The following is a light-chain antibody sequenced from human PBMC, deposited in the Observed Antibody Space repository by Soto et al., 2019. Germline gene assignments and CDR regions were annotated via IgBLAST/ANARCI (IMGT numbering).Light chain of an antibody. V-gene: IGKV3-15*01. CDR1: QSISSRH. Sequence: EIVLTQSPGTLSLSPGERATLSCRTSQSISSRHLAWYQQKPGQAPRLLIYGASTRATGITARFSGSGSGTEFTLTISSLQSEDFAVYYCQQYNNWPRTFGQGTRWIS. CDR3: QQYNNWPRT. CDR2: GAS. J-gene: IGKJ1*01.